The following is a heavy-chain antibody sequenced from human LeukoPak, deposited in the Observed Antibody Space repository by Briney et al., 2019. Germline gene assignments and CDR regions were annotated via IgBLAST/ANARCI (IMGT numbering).Heavy chain of an antibody. CDR2: TSRSGSP. D-gene: IGHD5/OR15-5a*01. J-gene: IGHJ3*02. Sequence: SETLSLTCTVSGGSISSGGYYWSWIRQHPGKGLEWIGETSRSGSPNYNSSLKGRVSISTDTSKNRFSLKVNSVTAADTAVYYCARTRAFCYSFCGFDIWGQGTLVTVSS. CDR3: ARTRAFCYSFCGFDI. V-gene: IGHV4-31*03. CDR1: GGSISSGGYY.